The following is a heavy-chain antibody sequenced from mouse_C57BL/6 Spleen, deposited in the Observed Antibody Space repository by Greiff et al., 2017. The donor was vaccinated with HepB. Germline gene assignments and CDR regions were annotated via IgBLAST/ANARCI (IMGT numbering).Heavy chain of an antibody. CDR3: ARSNGYDYFDY. D-gene: IGHD2-2*01. CDR2: IYPGDGDT. J-gene: IGHJ2*01. Sequence: VQLQESGAELVKPGASVKISCKASGYAFSSYWMNWVKQRPGKGLEWIGQIYPGDGDTNYNGKFKGKATLTADKSSSTAYMQLSSLTSEDSAVYFCARSNGYDYFDYWGQGTTLTVSS. V-gene: IGHV1-80*01. CDR1: GYAFSSYW.